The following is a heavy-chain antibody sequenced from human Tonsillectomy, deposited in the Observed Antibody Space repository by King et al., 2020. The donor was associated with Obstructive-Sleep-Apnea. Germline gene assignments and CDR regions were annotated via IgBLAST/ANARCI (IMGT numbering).Heavy chain of an antibody. CDR1: GGSISSGGYN. J-gene: IGHJ4*02. V-gene: IGHV4-31*03. CDR2: IYYSGST. CDR3: ARVNYDILTGYFLDY. D-gene: IGHD3-9*01. Sequence: VQLQESGPGLVKPSQTLSLTCTVSGGSISSGGYNWSWIRQPPGKGLEWIGYIYYSGSTYYNPSPKSRVTISVDTSKNQFSLKLSSVTAADTAVYYCARVNYDILTGYFLDYWGQGTLVTVSS.